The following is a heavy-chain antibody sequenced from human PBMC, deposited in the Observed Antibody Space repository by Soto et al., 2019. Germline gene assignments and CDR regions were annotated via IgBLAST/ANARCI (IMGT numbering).Heavy chain of an antibody. CDR2: INAGNGNT. D-gene: IGHD2-15*01. Sequence: ASVKVSCKASGYTFTSYAMHWVRQAPGQRLEWMGWINAGNGNTKCSQKFQDRVTITRDTSASTAYMELSSLRSEDTAVYYCARGDSVVGDYWGQGTLVTVSS. V-gene: IGHV1-3*01. J-gene: IGHJ4*02. CDR3: ARGDSVVGDY. CDR1: GYTFTSYA.